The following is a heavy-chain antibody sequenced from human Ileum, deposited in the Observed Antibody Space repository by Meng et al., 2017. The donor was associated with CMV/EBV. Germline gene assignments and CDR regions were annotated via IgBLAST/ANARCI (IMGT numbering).Heavy chain of an antibody. Sequence: GESLKISCAASGFTFSDYSMNWVRQTPGKGLEWVAIISSDGINEYYADSVQGRFIISRDNSKNTLFLQLKTLRPEDTALYFCATVHCSNTPCYSPFHNWGHGTLVTVSS. D-gene: IGHD2-2*01. CDR2: ISSDGINE. CDR1: GFTFSDYS. J-gene: IGHJ4*03. CDR3: ATVHCSNTPCYSPFHN. V-gene: IGHV3-30*04.